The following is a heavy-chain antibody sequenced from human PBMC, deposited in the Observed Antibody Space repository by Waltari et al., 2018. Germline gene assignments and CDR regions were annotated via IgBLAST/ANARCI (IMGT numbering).Heavy chain of an antibody. J-gene: IGHJ4*02. Sequence: QLQLQESGPGLVKPSETLSLTCTVSGGSIRSSSYYWGWLRQPPGKGLEWIGSIYYSGSTYYNPSLKSRVTISVDTSKNQFSLKLSSVTAADTAVYYCATPRGQWLVLPDYWGQGTLVTVSS. CDR3: ATPRGQWLVLPDY. CDR2: IYYSGST. D-gene: IGHD6-19*01. V-gene: IGHV4-39*01. CDR1: GGSIRSSSYY.